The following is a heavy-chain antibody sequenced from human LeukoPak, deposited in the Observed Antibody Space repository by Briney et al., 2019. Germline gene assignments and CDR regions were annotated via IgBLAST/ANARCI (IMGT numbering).Heavy chain of an antibody. V-gene: IGHV3-21*01. Sequence: GGSLRLSCAASGFTFNTYTMNWVRQAPGKGLEWVSSISSSSTYIYYADSVKGRFIISRDNAKNSLYLQMNSLRAEDTAVYYCARPHPRTVFGVFSYYYGMDVWGQGTTVTVSS. CDR2: ISSSSTYI. CDR1: GFTFNTYT. D-gene: IGHD3-3*01. J-gene: IGHJ6*02. CDR3: ARPHPRTVFGVFSYYYGMDV.